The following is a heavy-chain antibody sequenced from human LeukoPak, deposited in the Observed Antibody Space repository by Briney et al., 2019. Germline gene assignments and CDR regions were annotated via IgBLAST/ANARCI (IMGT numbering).Heavy chain of an antibody. Sequence: PGGSLRLSCVASGFKFNNYWMNWVRQAPGKGLEWVSYISSSSSTMYYADSVKGRFTISRDNAKNSLYLQMNSLRAEDTAVDYCAREKEELRYFDWLPKNYNWFDPWGQGTLVTVSS. CDR3: AREKEELRYFDWLPKNYNWFDP. CDR1: GFKFNNYW. V-gene: IGHV3-48*01. D-gene: IGHD3-9*01. J-gene: IGHJ5*02. CDR2: ISSSSSTM.